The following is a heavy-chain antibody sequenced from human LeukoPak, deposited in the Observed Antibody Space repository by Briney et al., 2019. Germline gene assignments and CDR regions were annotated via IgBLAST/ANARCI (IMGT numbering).Heavy chain of an antibody. CDR2: ISGSGGST. CDR1: GFTFSSYA. CDR3: VRDGDHFDFDI. V-gene: IGHV3-23*01. D-gene: IGHD3-9*01. Sequence: PGGSLRLSCAASGFTFSSYAMSWVRQAPGKGLEWVSAISGSGGSTYYADSVKGRFTISRDNAKNTLYLQMNSLRAEDTAVYYCVRDGDHFDFDIWGQGTMVTVSS. J-gene: IGHJ3*02.